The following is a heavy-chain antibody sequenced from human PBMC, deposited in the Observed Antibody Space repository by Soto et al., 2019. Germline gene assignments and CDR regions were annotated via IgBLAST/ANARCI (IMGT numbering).Heavy chain of an antibody. D-gene: IGHD4-17*01. CDR2: IYHSGST. CDR3: ARGNATVTTTRPNYYYYYGMDV. V-gene: IGHV4-4*02. CDR1: GGSISSSNW. J-gene: IGHJ6*02. Sequence: QVQLQESGPGLVKPSGTLSLTCAVSGGSISSSNWWSWVRQPPGKGLEWIGEIYHSGSTNYNPSLKSRVTISVDKSKNQFSLKLSSVTAADTAVYYCARGNATVTTTRPNYYYYYGMDVWGQGTTVTVSS.